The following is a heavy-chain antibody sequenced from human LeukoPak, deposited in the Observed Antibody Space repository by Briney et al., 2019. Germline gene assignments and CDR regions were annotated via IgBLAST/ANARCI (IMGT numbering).Heavy chain of an antibody. CDR3: ARGHSSGWYVTSNFQH. CDR2: INHSGST. D-gene: IGHD6-19*01. J-gene: IGHJ1*01. Sequence: PSGTLSLTCAVYGGSFGGYYWSWIRQPPGKGLEWIGEINHSGSTNYNPSLKSRVTISVDTSKNQFSLKLSSVTAADTAVYYCARGHSSGWYVTSNFQHWGQGTLVTVSS. CDR1: GGSFGGYY. V-gene: IGHV4-34*01.